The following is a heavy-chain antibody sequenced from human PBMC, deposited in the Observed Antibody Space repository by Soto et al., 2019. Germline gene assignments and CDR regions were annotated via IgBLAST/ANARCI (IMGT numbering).Heavy chain of an antibody. J-gene: IGHJ6*02. D-gene: IGHD3-9*01. V-gene: IGHV1-69*08. CDR1: GGTFSSYT. CDR2: IIPILGIA. Sequence: QVQLVQSGAEVKKPGSSVKVSCKASGGTFSSYTISWVRQAPGQGLEWMGRIIPILGIANYAQKFQGRVTITXXKXTXXAYMELSSLRSEDTAVYYCARDTSPYYDTPYGMDVWGQGTTVTVSS. CDR3: ARDTSPYYDTPYGMDV.